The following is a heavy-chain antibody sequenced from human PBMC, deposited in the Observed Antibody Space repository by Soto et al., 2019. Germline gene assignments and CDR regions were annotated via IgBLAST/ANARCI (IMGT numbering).Heavy chain of an antibody. CDR3: ARDEIRFSWAYGMDV. Sequence: QVQLVESGGGVVQPGRSLRLSCAASGFTFSSYAMHWVRQAPGKGLEWVAVISYDGSNKYYADSVKGRFTIPRDNSKNTLYLQMNSLRAEDTAVYYCARDEIRFSWAYGMDVWGQGTTVTVSS. V-gene: IGHV3-30-3*01. J-gene: IGHJ6*02. CDR1: GFTFSSYA. D-gene: IGHD3-3*01. CDR2: ISYDGSNK.